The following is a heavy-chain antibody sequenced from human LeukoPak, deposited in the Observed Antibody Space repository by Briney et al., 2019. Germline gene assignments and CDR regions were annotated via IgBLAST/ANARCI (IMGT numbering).Heavy chain of an antibody. CDR1: GFSLSTSGMC. J-gene: IGHJ4*02. Sequence: SSPALVKPTQTLTLTCTFSGFSLSTSGMCVSWIRQPPGKALEWLARIDWDDDKYYSTSLKTRLTISKDTSKNQVVLTMTNMDPVDTATYYCARISGRGIVGQGFDYWGQGTLVTVSS. D-gene: IGHD2-15*01. V-gene: IGHV2-70*11. CDR3: ARISGRGIVGQGFDY. CDR2: IDWDDDK.